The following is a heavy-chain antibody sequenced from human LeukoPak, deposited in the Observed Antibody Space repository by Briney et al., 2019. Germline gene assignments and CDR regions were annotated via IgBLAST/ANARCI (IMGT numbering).Heavy chain of an antibody. Sequence: GGSMRLSCAASGFTFSRYGMHWVRQAPGKGLEWVAVIWYDGSIKYYADSVKGRFTISKDNSKNTLDLQMNSLRAEDTAVYYCAKADEMNMDYWGQGTLVTVSS. CDR2: IWYDGSIK. CDR1: GFTFSRYG. J-gene: IGHJ4*02. V-gene: IGHV3-33*06. D-gene: IGHD2/OR15-2a*01. CDR3: AKADEMNMDY.